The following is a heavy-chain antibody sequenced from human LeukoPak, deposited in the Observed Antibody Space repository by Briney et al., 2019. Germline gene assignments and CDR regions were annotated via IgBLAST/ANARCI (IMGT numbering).Heavy chain of an antibody. D-gene: IGHD5-18*01. Sequence: SETLSLTCTVSGGSISSSSYYWGWIRQPPGKGLEWIGSIYYSGSTYYDPSLKSRVTISVDTSKNQFSLKLSSVTAADTAVYYCARVDTAMVLDYWGQGTLVTVSS. V-gene: IGHV4-39*01. CDR1: GGSISSSSYY. CDR2: IYYSGST. CDR3: ARVDTAMVLDY. J-gene: IGHJ4*02.